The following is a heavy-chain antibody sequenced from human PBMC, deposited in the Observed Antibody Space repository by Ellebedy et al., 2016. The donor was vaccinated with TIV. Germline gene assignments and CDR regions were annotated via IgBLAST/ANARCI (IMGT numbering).Heavy chain of an antibody. Sequence: AASVKVSCKASGYTFIDYTMSWVRQAPGQGLEWMGWISAYTGNTNYAQKLQGRVTMTTDTSTNTAHMELRNLRSDDTAMYYCARGYSSGSNWFDPWGQGTLVTVSS. CDR1: GYTFIDYT. CDR3: ARGYSSGSNWFDP. J-gene: IGHJ5*02. D-gene: IGHD6-19*01. CDR2: ISAYTGNT. V-gene: IGHV1-18*04.